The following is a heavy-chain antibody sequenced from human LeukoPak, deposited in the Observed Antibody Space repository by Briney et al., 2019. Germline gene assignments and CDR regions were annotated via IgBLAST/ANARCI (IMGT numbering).Heavy chain of an antibody. J-gene: IGHJ6*03. CDR3: AKELLWFGELSYGYYMDV. D-gene: IGHD3-10*01. V-gene: IGHV3-30*02. CDR1: GFTFSSYG. CDR2: IRYDGSNK. Sequence: GGSLRLSCAASGFTFSSYGMHWVRQAPGKGLEWVAFIRYDGSNKYYADSVKGRFTISRDNSKNTLYLQMNSLRAEDTAVYYCAKELLWFGELSYGYYMDVWGKGTTVTISS.